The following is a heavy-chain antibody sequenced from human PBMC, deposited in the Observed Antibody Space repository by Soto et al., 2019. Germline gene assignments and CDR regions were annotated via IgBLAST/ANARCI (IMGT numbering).Heavy chain of an antibody. D-gene: IGHD6-19*01. CDR2: ISSSGSTI. Sequence: SLRLSCAASGFTFSSYEMNWVRQAPGKGLEWVSYISSSGSTIYYADSVKGRFTISRDNAKNSLYLQMNSLRAEDTAVYYCARDSVAGTGYYYGMDVWGQGTTVTVSS. CDR3: ARDSVAGTGYYYGMDV. J-gene: IGHJ6*02. V-gene: IGHV3-48*03. CDR1: GFTFSSYE.